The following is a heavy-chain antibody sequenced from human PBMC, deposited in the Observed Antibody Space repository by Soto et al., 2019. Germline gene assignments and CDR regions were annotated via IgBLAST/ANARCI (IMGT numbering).Heavy chain of an antibody. CDR3: ARAAGGPAAMRGGYYYYYYMDV. D-gene: IGHD2-2*01. CDR2: IYYSGST. J-gene: IGHJ6*03. V-gene: IGHV4-59*01. CDR1: GGSISSYY. Sequence: QVQLQESGPGLVKPSETLSLTCTVSGGSISSYYWSWIRQPPGKGLEWIGYIYYSGSTNYNPSLKSRVTISVDTSKNQFSLKLSSVTAADTAVYYCARAAGGPAAMRGGYYYYYYMDVWGKGTTVTVSS.